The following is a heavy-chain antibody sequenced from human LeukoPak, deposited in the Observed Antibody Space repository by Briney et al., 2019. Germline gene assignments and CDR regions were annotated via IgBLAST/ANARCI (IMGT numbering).Heavy chain of an antibody. CDR2: ISGSGSNT. D-gene: IGHD3-3*01. J-gene: IGHJ5*02. V-gene: IGHV3-23*01. Sequence: GGSLRLSCAASGSNFNMYAMTWVRQAPGKRLEWVSEISGSGSNTYYADSVKARFTISRDNSKKMLYLDMNSLRTEDTAMYYCARGQVFWSGYYLSWGQGTQVTVSS. CDR3: ARGQVFWSGYYLS. CDR1: GSNFNMYA.